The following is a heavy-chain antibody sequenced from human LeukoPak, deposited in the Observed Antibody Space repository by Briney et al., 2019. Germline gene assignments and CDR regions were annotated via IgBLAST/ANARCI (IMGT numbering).Heavy chain of an antibody. J-gene: IGHJ4*02. CDR3: VRHAGRAGGQ. V-gene: IGHV3-11*01. Sequence: GGSLRLSCAASGFSFGGHYMSWLRQAPGKGPEWISYISGNGGDIAYADSVKGRFTISRDNAKNSLHLQLNSLRVEDTAVYHCVRHAGRAGGQWGQGALIAVSS. CDR1: GFSFGGHY. D-gene: IGHD3-10*01. CDR2: ISGNGGDI.